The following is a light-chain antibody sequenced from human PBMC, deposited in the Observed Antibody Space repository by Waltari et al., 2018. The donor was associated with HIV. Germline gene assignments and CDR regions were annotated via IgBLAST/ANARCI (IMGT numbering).Light chain of an antibody. CDR2: DVS. V-gene: IGLV2-11*01. Sequence: QSALTQPRSVSGSPGQSISISCSGSSGDIGSFNYVPWYQQHPNKAPQLIIYDVSERPSGVPHRFSGSKAGNTATLTISGIQAEDEAEYFCCSFAGSSNFVIFGGGTKLAVL. CDR3: CSFAGSSNFVI. CDR1: SGDIGSFNY. J-gene: IGLJ2*01.